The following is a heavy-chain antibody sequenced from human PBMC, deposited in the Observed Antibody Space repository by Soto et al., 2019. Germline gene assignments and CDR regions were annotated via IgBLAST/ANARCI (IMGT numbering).Heavy chain of an antibody. CDR1: GFTFSSYA. CDR2: VSSRGGST. V-gene: IGHV3-23*01. CDR3: AKYSTSWRGGQFHY. D-gene: IGHD6-13*01. Sequence: EVQLLESGGGLVQPGGSLRLSCAAAGFTFSSYAMSWVRQAPGKGLEWVLAVSSRGGSTYYEDSVKGRFTISRDNSKHPLYLQIPSLRAEDTALYYCAKYSTSWRGGQFHYWGQGTLVTVSS. J-gene: IGHJ4*02.